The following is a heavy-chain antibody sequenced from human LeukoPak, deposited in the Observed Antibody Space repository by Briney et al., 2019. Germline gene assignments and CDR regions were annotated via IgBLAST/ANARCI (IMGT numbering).Heavy chain of an antibody. D-gene: IGHD3-10*01. Sequence: GGSLRLSCAASGFTFSSYSMNWVRQAPGKGLEWVSYISSSSSTIYYADSVKGRFTISRDNAKNSLYLQMNSLRAEDTAVYYCFRGGGYYYYGMDVWGQGTTVTVSS. CDR1: GFTFSSYS. J-gene: IGHJ6*02. V-gene: IGHV3-48*04. CDR3: FRGGGYYYYGMDV. CDR2: ISSSSSTI.